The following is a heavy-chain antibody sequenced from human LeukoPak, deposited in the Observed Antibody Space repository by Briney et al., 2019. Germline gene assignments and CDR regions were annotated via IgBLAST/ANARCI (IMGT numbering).Heavy chain of an antibody. CDR2: INHSGST. Sequence: PSETLSLTCAVYGGSFSGYYWSWIRQPPGKGLEWIGEINHSGSTNYNPSLKSRVTISVDTSKNQFSLTLSSVTAADTAVYYCAGVFGKQQLLEYYFDYWGQGTLGTVSA. D-gene: IGHD6-13*01. J-gene: IGHJ4*02. V-gene: IGHV4-34*01. CDR1: GGSFSGYY. CDR3: AGVFGKQQLLEYYFDY.